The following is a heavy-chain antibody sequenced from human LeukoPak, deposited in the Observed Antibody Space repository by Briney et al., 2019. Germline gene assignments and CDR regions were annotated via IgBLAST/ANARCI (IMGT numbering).Heavy chain of an antibody. J-gene: IGHJ4*02. CDR2: TYNTGST. D-gene: IGHD3-22*01. CDR3: AGKYYYHSSGYFYVDY. Sequence: SETLSLTCTVSGASISSHYWSWIRQPAGKGLEWIGRTYNTGSTYYNPSLKSRVTMSVDTSKNQFSLKLSSVTAADTAVYYCAGKYYYHSSGYFYVDYWGQGTLVTVSS. V-gene: IGHV4-4*07. CDR1: GASISSHY.